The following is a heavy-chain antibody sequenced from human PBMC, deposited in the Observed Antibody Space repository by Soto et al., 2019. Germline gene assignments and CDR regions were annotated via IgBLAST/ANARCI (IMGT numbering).Heavy chain of an antibody. CDR3: ARAGAATLSDY. D-gene: IGHD2-15*01. CDR2: IYYSGSA. V-gene: IGHV4-59*01. J-gene: IGHJ4*02. Sequence: QVQLQESGPGLVKASETLSLTCTVSGGFISNYYCSWIRQPPGKGLEWIGYIYYSGSANYNPSLKSRVTISVDTSKNQFSLKLSSVTAADTAVCYCARAGAATLSDYWGQGTLVTVSS. CDR1: GGFISNYY.